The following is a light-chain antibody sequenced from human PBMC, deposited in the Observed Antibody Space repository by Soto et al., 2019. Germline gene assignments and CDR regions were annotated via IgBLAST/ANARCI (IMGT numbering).Light chain of an antibody. CDR3: QQYGSSPLT. V-gene: IGKV3-20*01. J-gene: IGKJ4*01. CDR2: RAS. CDR1: QSVSSNY. Sequence: EIVLTQSPGTLSLSPGERATLSCRASQSVSSNYVAWYQRKPGQTPKVLIYRASSRATGIPDRFSGSGSGTDFTLTISRLEPEDFAMYYCQQYGSSPLTFGGGTKVDIK.